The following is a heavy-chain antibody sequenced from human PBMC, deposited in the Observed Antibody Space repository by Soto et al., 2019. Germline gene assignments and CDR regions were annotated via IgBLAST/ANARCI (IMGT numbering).Heavy chain of an antibody. V-gene: IGHV3-23*01. D-gene: IGHD1-26*01. J-gene: IGHJ4*02. CDR1: GFTFSNYA. Sequence: EVQLLESGGGLVQPGGSLRLSCAASGFTFSNYAMNWVRQAPGKGLEWVSVISGSGDSTYYADSVKGRFTISRDNSKNTLYLPMNSLRAEDTAIYYCARRGSGSYYDYWGQGTLVTVSS. CDR2: ISGSGDST. CDR3: ARRGSGSYYDY.